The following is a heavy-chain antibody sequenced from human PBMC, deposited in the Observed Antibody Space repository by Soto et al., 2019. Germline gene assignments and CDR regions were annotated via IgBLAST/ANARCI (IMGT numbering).Heavy chain of an antibody. V-gene: IGHV1-69*01. D-gene: IGHD6-13*01. CDR3: ARDLTYSSSWSEYNWFDP. J-gene: IGHJ5*02. Sequence: QGLEWMGGIIPIFGTANYAQKFQGRVTITADESTSTAYMELSSLRSEDTAVYYCARDLTYSSSWSEYNWFDPWGQGTQVTVSS. CDR2: IIPIFGTA.